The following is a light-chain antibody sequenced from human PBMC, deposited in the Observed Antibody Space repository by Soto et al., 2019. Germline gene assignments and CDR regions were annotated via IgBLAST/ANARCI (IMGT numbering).Light chain of an antibody. CDR3: QQNNNWPLT. CDR1: QVIGDT. J-gene: IGKJ4*01. Sequence: VVMTQSHATLSVSPGEGFTLSCRASQVIGDTLAWYQHKPGQTPRLLIYDTSTMATGVPARFSGSRSGTEFTLTITSLQSEDFAIYYCQQNNNWPLTFGGGTKVEIK. V-gene: IGKV3-15*01. CDR2: DTS.